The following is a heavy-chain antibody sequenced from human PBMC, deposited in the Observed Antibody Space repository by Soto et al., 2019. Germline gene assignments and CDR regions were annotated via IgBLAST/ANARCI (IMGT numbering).Heavy chain of an antibody. D-gene: IGHD5-18*01. CDR2: IKSKTDGGTT. V-gene: IGHV3-15*07. CDR1: GFTFSNAW. Sequence: GGSLRLACAASGFTFSNAWMNWVRQAPGKGLEWVGRIKSKTDGGTTDYAAPVKGRFTISRDDSKNTLYLQMNSLKTEDTAVYYCTPQPSRAGYSYGQPIDYCGEGTLVTVSS. J-gene: IGHJ4*02. CDR3: TPQPSRAGYSYGQPIDY.